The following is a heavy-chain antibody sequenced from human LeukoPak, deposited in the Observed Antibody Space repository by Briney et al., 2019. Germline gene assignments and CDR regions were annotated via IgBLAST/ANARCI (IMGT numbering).Heavy chain of an antibody. V-gene: IGHV1-8*01. CDR2: MNPNSGNT. D-gene: IGHD3-3*01. CDR3: ARPFTIFGDYYYMDV. J-gene: IGHJ6*03. CDR1: GYTFTSYD. Sequence: GASVKVSCKASGYTFTSYDINWVRQATGQGLEWMGWMNPNSGNTGYAQKFQGRVTMTRNTSISTAYMELSSLRSEDTAVYYCARPFTIFGDYYYMDVWGKGTTVTVSS.